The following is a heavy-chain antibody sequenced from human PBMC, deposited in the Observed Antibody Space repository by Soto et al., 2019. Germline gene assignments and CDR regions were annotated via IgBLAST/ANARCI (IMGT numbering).Heavy chain of an antibody. CDR3: ARGTDIVLVPAAHNWFDP. J-gene: IGHJ5*02. CDR1: GGTFSSYA. CDR2: IIPIFGTA. Sequence: QVQLVQSGAEVKKPGSSVKVSCKASGGTFSSYAISWVRQAPGQGLEWMGGIIPIFGTANYAQKFQGRVTITADESTSTDYMELSSLRSEHTAVYYCARGTDIVLVPAAHNWFDPWGQGTLVTVSS. D-gene: IGHD2-2*01. V-gene: IGHV1-69*12.